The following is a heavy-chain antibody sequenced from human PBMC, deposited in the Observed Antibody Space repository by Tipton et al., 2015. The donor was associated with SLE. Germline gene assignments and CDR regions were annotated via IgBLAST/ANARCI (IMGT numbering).Heavy chain of an antibody. V-gene: IGHV4-61*02. D-gene: IGHD3-3*01. CDR3: ARARTSIWSGYFAHAYDT. J-gene: IGHJ3*02. Sequence: TLSLTCTVSGGSFISGSYYWTWIRQSAGKGLEWIGRIFTGGGTDYNPSLKSRVTISVDTSKNQFFLKLTSVTAADTALYYCARARTSIWSGYFAHAYDTWGQGTMVTVSS. CDR1: GGSFISGSYY. CDR2: IFTGGGT.